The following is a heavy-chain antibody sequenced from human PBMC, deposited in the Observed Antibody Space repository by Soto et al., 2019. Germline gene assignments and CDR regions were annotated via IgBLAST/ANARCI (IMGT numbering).Heavy chain of an antibody. Sequence: SETLSLTCAVSGGSLASSRWWSWVRQPPGKGLEWIGEINHRGDTNVNPSVKSRVTMSVDKSKNQFFLNVTSVTAADTALYFCVRDDSPNGSFLRWGQGTLVTVSS. CDR2: INHRGDT. CDR3: VRDDSPNGSFLR. V-gene: IGHV4-4*02. D-gene: IGHD1-26*01. CDR1: GGSLASSRW. J-gene: IGHJ4*02.